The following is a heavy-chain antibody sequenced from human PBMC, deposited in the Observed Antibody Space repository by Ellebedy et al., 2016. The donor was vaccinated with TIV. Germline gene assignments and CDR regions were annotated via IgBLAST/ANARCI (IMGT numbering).Heavy chain of an antibody. D-gene: IGHD5-12*01. Sequence: GESLKISCAASGFTFSSYAMSWVRQAPGKGLEWVSAISGSGGSTYYADSVKGRFTISRDNSKNTLYLQMNSRRAEDTAVYYCAKDSSGYDWGVYYFDYWGQGTLVTVSS. CDR1: GFTFSSYA. J-gene: IGHJ4*02. CDR2: ISGSGGST. V-gene: IGHV3-23*01. CDR3: AKDSSGYDWGVYYFDY.